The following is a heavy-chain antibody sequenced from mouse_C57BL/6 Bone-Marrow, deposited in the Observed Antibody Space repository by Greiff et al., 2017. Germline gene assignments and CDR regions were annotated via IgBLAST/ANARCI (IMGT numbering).Heavy chain of an antibody. Sequence: VQLQQSVAELARPGASVKLSCKASGYTFTSYGISWVKQRTGQGLEWIGEIYPRSGNTYYNEKFKGKATLTADKSSSTAYMELRSLTSEDSAVYFCVRPLLEAWFAYWGQGTLVTVSA. V-gene: IGHV1-81*01. CDR2: IYPRSGNT. CDR1: GYTFTSYG. D-gene: IGHD2-10*01. CDR3: VRPLLEAWFAY. J-gene: IGHJ3*01.